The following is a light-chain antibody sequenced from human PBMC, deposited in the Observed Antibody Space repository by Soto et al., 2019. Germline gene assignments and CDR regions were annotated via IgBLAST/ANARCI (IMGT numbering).Light chain of an antibody. CDR3: GTWDTGLRAYV. CDR1: SSSSHIGHHS. V-gene: IGLV1-51*01. CDR2: DND. Sequence: QAVVTQPPSVSAAPGQKVTISCSGSSSSSHIGHHSVSRYQHLPGTAPKLLIYDNDQRPSGIPARFSGSKSATSATLDITGLQTGDEADYYCGTWDTGLRAYVLGTGTKLTVL. J-gene: IGLJ1*01.